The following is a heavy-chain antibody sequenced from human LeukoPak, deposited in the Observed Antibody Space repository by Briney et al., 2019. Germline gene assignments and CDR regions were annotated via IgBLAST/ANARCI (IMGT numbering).Heavy chain of an antibody. V-gene: IGHV3-66*01. D-gene: IGHD1-26*01. Sequence: TGGSLRLSCAASGFTFSNAWMSWVRQAPGKGLEWVSVIYSGGSTYYADSVKGRFTISRDNSKNTLYLQMNSLRAEDTAVYYCASSNSGSYENYYYGMDVWGQGTTVTVSS. J-gene: IGHJ6*02. CDR3: ASSNSGSYENYYYGMDV. CDR1: GFTFSNAW. CDR2: IYSGGST.